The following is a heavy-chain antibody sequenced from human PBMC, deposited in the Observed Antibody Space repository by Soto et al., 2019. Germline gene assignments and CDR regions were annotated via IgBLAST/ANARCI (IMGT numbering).Heavy chain of an antibody. CDR1: GYSFTSYW. CDR2: IYPGDSDT. Sequence: GESLKIFCKGSGYSFTSYWIGWIRQMPGKGLEWMGIIYPGDSDTRYSPSFQGQVTISADKSISTAYLQWSSLKASDTAMYYCARHGVLCSSPTCYENYYYYYGMDVWGQGTTVTVSS. V-gene: IGHV5-51*01. D-gene: IGHD2-2*01. J-gene: IGHJ6*02. CDR3: ARHGVLCSSPTCYENYYYYYGMDV.